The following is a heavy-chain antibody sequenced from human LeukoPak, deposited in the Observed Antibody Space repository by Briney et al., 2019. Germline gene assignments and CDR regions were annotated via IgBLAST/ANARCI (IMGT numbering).Heavy chain of an antibody. Sequence: GASVKVSCKASGYTFTGYYMHWVRQAPGQGLEWMGWINPNSGGTNYAQKFQGRVTMTRDTSISTAYMELSRLRSDDTAVYYCARMSEWFLPNGQFDPWGQGTLVTVSS. J-gene: IGHJ5*02. CDR1: GYTFTGYY. CDR2: INPNSGGT. D-gene: IGHD3-3*01. CDR3: ARMSEWFLPNGQFDP. V-gene: IGHV1-2*02.